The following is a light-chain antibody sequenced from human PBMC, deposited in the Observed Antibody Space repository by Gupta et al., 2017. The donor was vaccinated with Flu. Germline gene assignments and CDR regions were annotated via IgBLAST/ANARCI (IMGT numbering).Light chain of an antibody. CDR2: GNT. Sequence: QSVLTQPPSVSGAPGQRVTISCTGSSSNIGAGFDVHWYQQFPGTAPKLLIYGNTNRPSGVPDRFSCSKSGTSDSPAITGLQAEDEADDDCQSSDNSLGDLVLFGGGTRLTVL. J-gene: IGLJ2*01. V-gene: IGLV1-40*01. CDR3: QSSDNSLGDLVL. CDR1: SSNIGAGFD.